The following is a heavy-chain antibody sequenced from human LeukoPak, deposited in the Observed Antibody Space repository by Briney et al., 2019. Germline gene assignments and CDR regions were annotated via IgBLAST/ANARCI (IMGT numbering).Heavy chain of an antibody. CDR2: ISAGGDKI. Sequence: PGGSLRLSCVASGFTFSNYAMSWVRQAPGKGLQWVSAISAGGDKIHYAGSVKGRFTVSRDNSRNTLYVQMSSLKADDTAVHYCVKNVGGNEGAYWGQGTLVTVSS. J-gene: IGHJ4*02. V-gene: IGHV3-23*01. D-gene: IGHD5-12*01. CDR1: GFTFSNYA. CDR3: VKNVGGNEGAY.